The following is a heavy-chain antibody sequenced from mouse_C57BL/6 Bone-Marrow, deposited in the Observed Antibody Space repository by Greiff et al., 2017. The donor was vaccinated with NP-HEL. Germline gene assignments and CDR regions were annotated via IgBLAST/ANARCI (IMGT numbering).Heavy chain of an antibody. CDR1: GYTFTSYW. CDR2: IDPNSGGT. J-gene: IGHJ2*01. D-gene: IGHD1-1*01. Sequence: QVQLQQPGAELVQPGASVKLYCKASGYTFTSYWMHWVKQRPGRGLEWIGRIDPNSGGTKYNAKFKSKATLTVDKPDSTAYMQRSSLTSEDAAVYYCARGNYYGSSSLWGQGTTLTVSS. V-gene: IGHV1-72*01. CDR3: ARGNYYGSSSL.